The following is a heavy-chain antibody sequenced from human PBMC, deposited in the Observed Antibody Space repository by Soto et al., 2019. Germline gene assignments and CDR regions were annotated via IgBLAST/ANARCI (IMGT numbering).Heavy chain of an antibody. J-gene: IGHJ3*02. CDR3: VKDDRIYCSGGSCYQDAFDI. Sequence: GGSLRLSCAASGFTFSSYAMSWVRQAPGKGLEWVSAISGSGGSTYYADSVKGRFTISRDNSKNTLYLQMNSLRAEDTAVYYCVKDDRIYCSGGSCYQDAFDIWGQGTMVTV. D-gene: IGHD2-15*01. CDR2: ISGSGGST. CDR1: GFTFSSYA. V-gene: IGHV3-23*01.